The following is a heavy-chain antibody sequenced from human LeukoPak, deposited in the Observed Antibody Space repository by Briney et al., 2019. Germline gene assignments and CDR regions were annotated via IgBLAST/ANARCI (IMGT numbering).Heavy chain of an antibody. J-gene: IGHJ3*02. CDR3: TTPEPRDDSSGYSVNDAFDI. CDR1: RCTFTNAL. Sequence: PGGSLTLSFPASRCTFTNALMSCVRQLPAKGLDWVGLIQNKSDGGTTEYAAPVKGILTISRDDSKNTLYLQMNSLKIEDTGVYYCTTPEPRDDSSGYSVNDAFDIWGQGTMVTVSS. V-gene: IGHV3-15*01. D-gene: IGHD3-22*01. CDR2: IQNKSDGGTT.